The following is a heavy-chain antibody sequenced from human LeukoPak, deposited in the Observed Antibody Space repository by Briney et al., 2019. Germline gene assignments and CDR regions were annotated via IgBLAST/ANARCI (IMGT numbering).Heavy chain of an antibody. J-gene: IGHJ4*02. CDR2: IYTSGST. Sequence: PSETLSLTCTVSGGSISSGSYYWSWIRQPAGKGLEWIGRIYTSGSTNYNPSLKSRVTISVDTSKNQFSLKLSSVTAADTAVYYCASRSSSWYTFDYWGQGTLVTVSS. D-gene: IGHD6-13*01. CDR3: ASRSSSWYTFDY. V-gene: IGHV4-61*02. CDR1: GGSISSGSYY.